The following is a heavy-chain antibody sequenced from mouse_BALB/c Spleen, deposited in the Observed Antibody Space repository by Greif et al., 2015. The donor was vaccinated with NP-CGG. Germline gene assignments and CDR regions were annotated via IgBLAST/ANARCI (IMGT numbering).Heavy chain of an antibody. Sequence: VQLQQSGAELVRPGALVKLSCKASGFNIKDYYMHWVKQRPEQGLEWIGWIDPENGNTIYDPKFQGKASITADTSSNTAYLQLSSLTSEDTAVYYCGGGYWYFDVWGAGTTVTVSS. J-gene: IGHJ1*01. CDR1: GFNIKDYY. CDR2: IDPENGNT. CDR3: GGGYWYFDV. V-gene: IGHV14-1*02.